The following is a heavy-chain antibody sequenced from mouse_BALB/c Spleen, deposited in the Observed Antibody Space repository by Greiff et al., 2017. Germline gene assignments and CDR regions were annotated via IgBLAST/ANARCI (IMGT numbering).Heavy chain of an antibody. CDR3: ARGGYYDYDFDY. Sequence: EVHLVESGGGLVQPGGSRKLSRAASGFTFSSFGMHWVRQAPEKGLEWVAYISSGSSTIYYADTVKGRFTISRDNPKNTLFLQMTSLRSEDTAMYYCARGGYYDYDFDYWGQGTTLTVSS. J-gene: IGHJ2*01. CDR1: GFTFSSFG. CDR2: ISSGSSTI. V-gene: IGHV5-17*02. D-gene: IGHD2-4*01.